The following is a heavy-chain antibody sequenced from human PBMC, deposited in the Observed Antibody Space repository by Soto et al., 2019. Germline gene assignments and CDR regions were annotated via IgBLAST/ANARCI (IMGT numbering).Heavy chain of an antibody. CDR2: IYSGGST. J-gene: IGHJ6*02. D-gene: IGHD2-2*01. CDR3: ARENAVYWSSNSCLSGGREV. Sequence: PGGSLRLSCAASGFTVSSNYMTWIRQAPGKGLEWVSVIYSGGSTYYADSVKGRFTVSRDNSKNTLYLQMNSLRAEDTAVYYCARENAVYWSSNSCLSGGREVGCQGNAVSVAS. CDR1: GFTVSSNY. V-gene: IGHV3-53*01.